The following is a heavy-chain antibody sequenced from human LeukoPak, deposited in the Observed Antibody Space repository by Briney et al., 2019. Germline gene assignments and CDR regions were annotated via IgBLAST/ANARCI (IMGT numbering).Heavy chain of an antibody. Sequence: GGSLRLPCAASGFTFSSYGMHWVRQAPGKGLEWVAVISYDGSNKYYADSVKGRFTISRDNSKNTLYLQMNSLRAEDTAVYYCAKEGYLDVWGQGTTVTVSS. CDR3: AKEGYLDV. CDR2: ISYDGSNK. J-gene: IGHJ6*02. D-gene: IGHD6-13*01. CDR1: GFTFSSYG. V-gene: IGHV3-30*18.